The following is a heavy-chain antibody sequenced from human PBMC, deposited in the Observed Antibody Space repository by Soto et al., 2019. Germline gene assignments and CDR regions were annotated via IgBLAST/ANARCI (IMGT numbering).Heavy chain of an antibody. D-gene: IGHD3-10*01. CDR2: ISGTGGMT. Sequence: EAQLLQSGGGLVPPGGSLRLSCVASGFAFGNYPMAWVRQTPGKGLQWISTISGTGGMTDYEDSVRGRFTLSLDHSKDAVQLQMNSLRVDDTAVYYCAKDRTMARGIRAYDIWGQGTMVTISS. J-gene: IGHJ3*02. CDR1: GFAFGNYP. V-gene: IGHV3-23*01. CDR3: AKDRTMARGIRAYDI.